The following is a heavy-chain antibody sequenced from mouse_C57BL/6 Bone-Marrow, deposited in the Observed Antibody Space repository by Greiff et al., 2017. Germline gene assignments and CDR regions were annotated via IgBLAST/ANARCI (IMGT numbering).Heavy chain of an antibody. Sequence: EVKLVESGGGLVQSGRSLRLSCATSGFTFSDYYMEWVRQAPGKGLEWIAASRNRGNGYTTDYSASGKGRFTVSRDTSQSTLYLQMRALRAEDTAIYYCARDARDWYCDVWGTGTTVTVSS. CDR2: SRNRGNGYTT. CDR1: GFTFSDYY. J-gene: IGHJ1*03. CDR3: ARDARDWYCDV. V-gene: IGHV7-1*01.